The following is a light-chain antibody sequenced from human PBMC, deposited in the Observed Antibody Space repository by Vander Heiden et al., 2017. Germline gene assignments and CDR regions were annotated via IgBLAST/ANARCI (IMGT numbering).Light chain of an antibody. CDR2: DAS. J-gene: IGKJ4*01. CDR1: QSVSSY. V-gene: IGKV3D-11*02. CDR3: QQRSNCL. Sequence: EIVLTQSPATLSLSPGERATLSCRASQSVSSYLAWYQQKPGQAPRLLIYDASNRATGIPARFSGSGPVTDFTLTISSLEPEDFAVYYCQQRSNCLFGGGTKVEIK.